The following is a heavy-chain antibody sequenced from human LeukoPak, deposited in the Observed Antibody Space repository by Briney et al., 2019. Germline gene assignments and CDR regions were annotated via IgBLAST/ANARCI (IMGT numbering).Heavy chain of an antibody. Sequence: SETLSLTCTVSGASISSSYWSWIRQPPGKGLEWIGYIYYTGSTNYNPSLKSRVTISVDMSKNQFSLNLTSLTAADTAVYYCARLLPYCSDGICYFWEYFDSWGQGTLVTVSS. CDR1: GASISSSY. CDR2: IYYTGST. CDR3: ARLLPYCSDGICYFWEYFDS. V-gene: IGHV4-59*08. D-gene: IGHD2-15*01. J-gene: IGHJ4*02.